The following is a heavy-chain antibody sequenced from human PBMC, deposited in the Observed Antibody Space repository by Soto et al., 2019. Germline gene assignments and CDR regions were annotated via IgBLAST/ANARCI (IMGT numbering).Heavy chain of an antibody. Sequence: EVQLVESGGGLVQPGGSLSLSCAASGFTVSSKYMTWVRQAPGKGLEWVSLMQSGGTTYYADSVKGRFTISRDPSEYTLHLQMDSLRVEDTAIYYCARDDVLCDGGRCYGIPLDVCCKGTTVTVSS. CDR3: ARDDVLCDGGRCYGIPLDV. D-gene: IGHD2-15*01. V-gene: IGHV3-66*01. CDR2: MQSGGTT. J-gene: IGHJ6*04. CDR1: GFTVSSKY.